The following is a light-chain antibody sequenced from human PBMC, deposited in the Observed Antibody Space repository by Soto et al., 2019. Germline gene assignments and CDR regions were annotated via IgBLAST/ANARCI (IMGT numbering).Light chain of an antibody. CDR3: SSYRSGGTYV. CDR2: EVS. Sequence: QSALTQPASVSGSPGQSITISCTGTSSDVGGYRYVSWYQQHPGKAPKLMIYEVSNRPSGVSNRFSGSKSGNTASLTISGLQAEDEADYYCSSYRSGGTYVFGTGTKVTVL. CDR1: SSDVGGYRY. V-gene: IGLV2-14*01. J-gene: IGLJ1*01.